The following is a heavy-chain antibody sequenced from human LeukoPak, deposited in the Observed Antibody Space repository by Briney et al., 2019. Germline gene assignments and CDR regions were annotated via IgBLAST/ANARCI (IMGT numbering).Heavy chain of an antibody. V-gene: IGHV3-74*01. D-gene: IGHD3-10*01. Sequence: GGSLRLSCAASGFTFSTYWMHWVRQAPGKGLVWVSHVNTDGSRTNYADSVKGRFTISRDNAKNTLYLQMSSLRVEDTAVYYCARDERSGSGSYDYWGQGTLVTVSS. CDR1: GFTFSTYW. CDR3: ARDERSGSGSYDY. J-gene: IGHJ4*02. CDR2: VNTDGSRT.